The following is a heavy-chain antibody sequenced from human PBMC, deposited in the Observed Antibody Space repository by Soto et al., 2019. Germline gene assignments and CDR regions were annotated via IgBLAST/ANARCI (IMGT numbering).Heavy chain of an antibody. CDR2: IIPIFGTA. CDR1: GGTFSSYA. Sequence: SVKVSCKASGGTFSSYATSWVRQAPGQGLEWMGGIIPIFGTANYAQKFQGRVTITADESTSTAYMELSSLRSEDTAVYYCAAPTFSSDAFDIWGQGTMVTVSS. D-gene: IGHD3-16*01. V-gene: IGHV1-69*13. CDR3: AAPTFSSDAFDI. J-gene: IGHJ3*02.